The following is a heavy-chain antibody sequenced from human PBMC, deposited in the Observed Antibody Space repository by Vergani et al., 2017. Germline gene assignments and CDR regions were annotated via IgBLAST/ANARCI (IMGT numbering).Heavy chain of an antibody. CDR3: AKNPDISTTRHYYAMDV. D-gene: IGHD1-1*01. J-gene: IGHJ6*02. CDR1: GFKFSDHY. Sequence: LEESGGGSVKPGGSLRLSCAASGFKFSDHYMSWLRQAPGKGLEWVSHISPGASTVSYTDSVTGRFTVSRDNDNNSLTLDMTTLRVEDTAVYYFAKNPDISTTRHYYAMDVWGQGTTVTVSS. CDR2: ISPGASTV. V-gene: IGHV3-11*04.